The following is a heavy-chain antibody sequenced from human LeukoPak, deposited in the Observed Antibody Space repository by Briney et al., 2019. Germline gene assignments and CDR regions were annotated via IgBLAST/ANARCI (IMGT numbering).Heavy chain of an antibody. D-gene: IGHD5-24*01. CDR1: GYTFTGYY. V-gene: IGHV1-2*02. CDR3: ARDSIPLLAAIDY. Sequence: ASVTVSCKASGYTFTGYYMHWVRQAPGQGREWMGWINPNSGGTNYAQKFQGRVTMTRDTSISTAYMELSRLRSDDTAVYYCARDSIPLLAAIDYWGQGTLVTVSS. CDR2: INPNSGGT. J-gene: IGHJ4*02.